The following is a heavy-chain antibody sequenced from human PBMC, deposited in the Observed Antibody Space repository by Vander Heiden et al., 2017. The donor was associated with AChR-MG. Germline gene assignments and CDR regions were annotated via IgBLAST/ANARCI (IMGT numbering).Heavy chain of an antibody. Sequence: QVQLVPSGAAVKKPGASVKVSCKASGYTFTGYYMHWVRQAPGQGLEWMGWINPNSGGTNYAQKFQGRVTMTRDTSISTAYMELSRLRSDDTAVYYCAREVGLYSGYDPFYYWGQGTLVTVSS. CDR1: GYTFTGYY. CDR3: AREVGLYSGYDPFYY. D-gene: IGHD5-12*01. CDR2: INPNSGGT. J-gene: IGHJ4*02. V-gene: IGHV1-2*02.